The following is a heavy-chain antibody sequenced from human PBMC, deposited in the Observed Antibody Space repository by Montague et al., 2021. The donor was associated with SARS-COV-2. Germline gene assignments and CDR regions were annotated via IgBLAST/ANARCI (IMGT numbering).Heavy chain of an antibody. CDR1: GGSFSGYY. V-gene: IGHV4-34*01. CDR3: VRLLKATMIAVVFTGGPLSANCMDV. CDR2: INHSGST. J-gene: IGHJ6*02. Sequence: SETLSLTCAVYGGSFSGYYWNWIRQPPGKGLQWIGEINHSGSTNYNPSLKSRVTISVDTSKNQFSLRLSSVTAADTAVYDCVRLLKATMIAVVFTGGPLSANCMDVWGQGTTVTVSS. D-gene: IGHD3-22*01.